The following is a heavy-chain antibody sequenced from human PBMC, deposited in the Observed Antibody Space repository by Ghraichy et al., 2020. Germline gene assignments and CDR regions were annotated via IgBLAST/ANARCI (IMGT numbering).Heavy chain of an antibody. CDR1: GFNFQYYA. CDR3: AKDLGDGYTLFDY. V-gene: IGHV3-23*01. CDR2: ITGSGGST. Sequence: LTCAASGFNFQYYAMSWVRQAPGKGLEWVSGITGSGGSTHYAVSVKGRFTISRDNSKNTLFLQMKSLRAEDTAVYYCAKDLGDGYTLFDYWGQGTLVTVSS. J-gene: IGHJ4*02. D-gene: IGHD5-24*01.